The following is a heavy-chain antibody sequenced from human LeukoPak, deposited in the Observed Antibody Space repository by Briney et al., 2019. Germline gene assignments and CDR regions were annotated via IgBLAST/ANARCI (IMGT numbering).Heavy chain of an antibody. CDR3: AKGFLESPYYFDY. Sequence: GGSLRLSCTASGFTFSSHSMSWVRQAPGKGLEWVSAISGSGGSTYYADSVKGRFTISRDNSKNTLYLQMNSLRAEDTAVYYCAKGFLESPYYFDYWGQGTLVTVSS. D-gene: IGHD3-3*01. V-gene: IGHV3-23*01. J-gene: IGHJ4*02. CDR2: ISGSGGST. CDR1: GFTFSSHS.